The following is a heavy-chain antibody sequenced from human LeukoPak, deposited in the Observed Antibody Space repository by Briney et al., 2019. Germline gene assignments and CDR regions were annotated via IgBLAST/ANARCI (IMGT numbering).Heavy chain of an antibody. J-gene: IGHJ6*02. D-gene: IGHD2-2*01. V-gene: IGHV3-33*08. CDR2: IWYDGSNK. Sequence: GGSLRLSCAASGFTFSSYSMNWVRQAPGKGLEWVAVIWYDGSNKYYADSVKGRFTISRDNSKNTLYLQMNSLRAEDTAVYYCARDGQDIVVVPAAMHYYGMDVWGQGTTVTVSS. CDR1: GFTFSSYS. CDR3: ARDGQDIVVVPAAMHYYGMDV.